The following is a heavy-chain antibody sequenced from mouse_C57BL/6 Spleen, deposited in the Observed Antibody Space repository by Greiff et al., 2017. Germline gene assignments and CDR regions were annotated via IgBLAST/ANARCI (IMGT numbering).Heavy chain of an antibody. J-gene: IGHJ4*01. V-gene: IGHV5-9-1*02. CDR3: TRDRSIYYDYDYAMDY. Sequence: DVHLVESGEGLVKPGGSLKLSCAASGFTFSSYAMSWVRQTPEKRLEWVAYISSGGDYIYYADTVKGRFTISRDNARNTLYLQMSSLKSEDTAMYYCTRDRSIYYDYDYAMDYWGQGTSVTVSS. CDR1: GFTFSSYA. D-gene: IGHD2-4*01. CDR2: ISSGGDYI.